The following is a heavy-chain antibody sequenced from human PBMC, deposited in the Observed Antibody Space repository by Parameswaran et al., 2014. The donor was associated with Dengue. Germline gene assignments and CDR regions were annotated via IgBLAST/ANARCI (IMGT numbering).Heavy chain of an antibody. Sequence: WIRQPPGKALEWLAHIFSNDEKSYSTSLKRRLSISKDTSNSQVVLTMTNMDPMDTATYYCARMEYDWLDPWGQGTLVTVSS. J-gene: IGHJ5*02. CDR3: ARMEYDWLDP. D-gene: IGHD6-6*01. V-gene: IGHV2-26*01. CDR2: IFSNDEK.